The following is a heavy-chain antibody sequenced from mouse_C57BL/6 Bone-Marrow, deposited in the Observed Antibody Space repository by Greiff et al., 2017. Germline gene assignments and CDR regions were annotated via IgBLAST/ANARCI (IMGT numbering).Heavy chain of an antibody. CDR1: AYTSTTYG. CDR2: FYPGSGNL. V-gene: IGHV1-81*01. Sequence: VQLQQSVAELPRPGPSVKLSSRPSAYTSTTYGIGWVKKKPGQGLDWIGDFYPGSGNLSYNEKFKGKATLTAEKSSSTAYMELRSLTSEDSAVYLCARKGNYGSRGDYWGQGTTLTVSS. CDR3: ARKGNYGSRGDY. D-gene: IGHD1-1*01. J-gene: IGHJ2*01.